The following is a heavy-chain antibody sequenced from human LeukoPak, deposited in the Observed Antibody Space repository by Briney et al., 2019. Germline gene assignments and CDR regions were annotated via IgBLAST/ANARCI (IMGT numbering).Heavy chain of an antibody. CDR1: GVTFSSYA. CDR2: IIPILGIA. D-gene: IGHD6-19*01. J-gene: IGHJ4*02. Sequence: SVKVSCTASGVTFSSYAITWVRQAPGQGLEWMGRIIPILGIANYAQKFQGRVTITADKSTSTAYMELSSLRSEDTAMYYCARYISEGSGWYYFDFWGQGTLVTVSS. V-gene: IGHV1-69*04. CDR3: ARYISEGSGWYYFDF.